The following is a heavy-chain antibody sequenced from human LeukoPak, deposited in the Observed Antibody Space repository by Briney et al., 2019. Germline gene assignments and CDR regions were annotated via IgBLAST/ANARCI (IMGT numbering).Heavy chain of an antibody. Sequence: SVKVSGKASGGTFSSYAISWVRQAPGQGLEWMGRIIPIFGIANYAQKFQGRVTITADKSTSTAYMELSSLRSEDTAVYYCARDVCGGDCYDWYFDLWGRGTLVTVSS. D-gene: IGHD2-21*02. CDR3: ARDVCGGDCYDWYFDL. V-gene: IGHV1-69*04. CDR1: GGTFSSYA. J-gene: IGHJ2*01. CDR2: IIPIFGIA.